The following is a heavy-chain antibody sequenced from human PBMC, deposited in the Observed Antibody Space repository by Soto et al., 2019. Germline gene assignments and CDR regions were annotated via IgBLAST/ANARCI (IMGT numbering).Heavy chain of an antibody. CDR2: ITTAGDT. V-gene: IGHV3-13*01. CDR3: ARELHGGSYGMDV. CDR1: GFTFSNYD. Sequence: EVQLVESGGGLVQPGGSLRLSCAASGFTFSNYDMHWVRQVTGKGLEWVSGITTAGDTYYPGSVKGRFTISREKAKNSLYRQMNSLSAGDTAVYYCARELHGGSYGMDVWGQGTTVTDSS. J-gene: IGHJ6*02.